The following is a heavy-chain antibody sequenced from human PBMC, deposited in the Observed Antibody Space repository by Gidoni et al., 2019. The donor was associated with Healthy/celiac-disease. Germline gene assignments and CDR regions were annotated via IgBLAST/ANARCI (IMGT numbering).Heavy chain of an antibody. CDR2: INPNSGGT. J-gene: IGHJ6*02. CDR1: GYTFTGYY. Sequence: QVQLVQSGAEVKKPGASVKVSCKASGYTFTGYYMHWVRQAPGQGLEWMGWINPNSGGTNYAQKFQGRVTMTRDTSISTAYMELSRLRSDDTAVYYCARDLGAAAVFYYYYGMDVWGQGTTVTVSS. CDR3: ARDLGAAAVFYYYYGMDV. V-gene: IGHV1-2*02. D-gene: IGHD6-13*01.